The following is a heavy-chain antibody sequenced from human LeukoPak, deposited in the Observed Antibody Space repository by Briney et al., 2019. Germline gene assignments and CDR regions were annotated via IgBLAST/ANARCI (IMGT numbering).Heavy chain of an antibody. J-gene: IGHJ6*04. CDR1: GYTLTELS. D-gene: IGHD3-3*01. Sequence: ASVKVSCKVSGYTLTELSMHWVRQPPGKGLEWMGGFDPEDGETIYAQKFQGRVTMTEDTSTDTAYMELSSLRSEDTAVYYCATTRFAYYYYGMDVWGKGTTVTVSS. CDR2: FDPEDGET. V-gene: IGHV1-24*01. CDR3: ATTRFAYYYYGMDV.